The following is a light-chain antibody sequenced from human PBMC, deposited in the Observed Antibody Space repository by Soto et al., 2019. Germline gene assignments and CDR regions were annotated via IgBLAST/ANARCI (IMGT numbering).Light chain of an antibody. CDR1: RSDVGGYKY. Sequence: QSVLTQPASVSGSPGQSITISCTGTRSDVGGYKYVSWYQQHPGKAPKLIIYEVTNRPSGISNRFSGSKSGNTASLTISGLQSEDEADYFCSSYTTSSTLVFGGGTKLTVL. CDR2: EVT. V-gene: IGLV2-14*01. J-gene: IGLJ2*01. CDR3: SSYTTSSTLV.